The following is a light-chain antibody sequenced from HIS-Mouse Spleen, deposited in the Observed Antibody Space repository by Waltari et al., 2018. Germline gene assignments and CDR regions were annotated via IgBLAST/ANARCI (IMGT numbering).Light chain of an antibody. CDR3: CSYAGSYTWV. CDR2: DVS. CDR1: SSDVGGENY. V-gene: IGLV2-11*01. Sequence: QSALTQPRPVSGSPGQSVTISCTGTSSDVGGENYVSWYQEPPAKAPKLMLYDVSKRPSGVPDRFSGSKSGNTASLTISGLQAEDEADYYCCSYAGSYTWVFGGGTKLTVL. J-gene: IGLJ3*02.